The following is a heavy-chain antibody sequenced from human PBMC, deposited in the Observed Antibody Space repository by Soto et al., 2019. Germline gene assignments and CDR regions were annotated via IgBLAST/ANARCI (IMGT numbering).Heavy chain of an antibody. J-gene: IGHJ4*02. Sequence: EVQLVESGGGLVQPGGSLRLSCAASGFTFSTYFMTWVRQAPGEGLEWVATIKPDGSERWYVDSVKGRFTISRDNAKNSLYLEMNSLRAEDTAVYFCASDLNWPNFWGQGSLVAVSS. D-gene: IGHD1-20*01. CDR2: IKPDGSER. V-gene: IGHV3-7*01. CDR3: ASDLNWPNF. CDR1: GFTFSTYF.